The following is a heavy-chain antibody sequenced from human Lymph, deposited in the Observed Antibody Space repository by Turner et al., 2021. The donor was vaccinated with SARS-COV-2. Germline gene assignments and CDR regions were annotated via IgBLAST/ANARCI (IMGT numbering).Heavy chain of an antibody. Sequence: PGQGLEWMGGIITIFGTGNYAQKFQGRVTITADESTSTAYMELSSLRSEDTAVYYCARDTAVAGTLGAFDIWGQGTMVTVSS. CDR3: ARDTAVAGTLGAFDI. D-gene: IGHD6-19*01. CDR2: IITIFGTG. J-gene: IGHJ3*02. V-gene: IGHV1-69*01.